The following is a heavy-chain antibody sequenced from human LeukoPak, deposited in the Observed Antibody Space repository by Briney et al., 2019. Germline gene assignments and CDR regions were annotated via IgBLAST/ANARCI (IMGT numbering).Heavy chain of an antibody. J-gene: IGHJ4*02. CDR2: IYYSGST. CDR3: SSARWDY. CDR1: GGSISSSGYY. V-gene: IGHV4-39*07. Sequence: PSETLSLTCTVSGGSISSSGYYWGWIRQPQGKGLEWIGSIYYSGSTYYNPSLKSRVTISVDTSKNQFSLKLSSVTAADTAIYYCSSARWDYWGQGTMVTVSS.